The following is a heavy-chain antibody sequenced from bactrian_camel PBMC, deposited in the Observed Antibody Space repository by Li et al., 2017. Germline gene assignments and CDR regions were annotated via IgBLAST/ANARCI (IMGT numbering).Heavy chain of an antibody. V-gene: IGHV3S53*01. Sequence: HVQLVESGGGSVQPGESLRLTCTFSETRYCMGWFRQPPGKDREGVAVMDSLGRTKYAGSVNGRFTISKGSRKTILYLEMHDLKPEDTAVYYCAGEQYGGCRASAAFGVWGQGTQVTVS. J-gene: IGHJ6*01. CDR1: ETRYC. CDR2: MDSLGRT. D-gene: IGHD6*01. CDR3: AGEQYGGCRASAAFGV.